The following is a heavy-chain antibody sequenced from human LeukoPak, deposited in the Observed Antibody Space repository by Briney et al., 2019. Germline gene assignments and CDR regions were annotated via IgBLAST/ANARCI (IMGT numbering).Heavy chain of an antibody. V-gene: IGHV3-21*01. Sequence: GGSLRLSCAASGFTFSSYSMNWVRHAPGKGLEWVSSISSSSSYIYYADSVKGRFNISRDNAKNSLYLQMNSLRAEDTAVYYCARADCSSTSWFYYYYYYMDVWGKGTTVTISS. CDR3: ARADCSSTSWFYYYYYYMDV. J-gene: IGHJ6*03. D-gene: IGHD2-2*01. CDR1: GFTFSSYS. CDR2: ISSSSSYI.